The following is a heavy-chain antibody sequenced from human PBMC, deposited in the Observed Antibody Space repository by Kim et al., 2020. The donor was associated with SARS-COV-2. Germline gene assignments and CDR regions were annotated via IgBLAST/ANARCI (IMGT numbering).Heavy chain of an antibody. D-gene: IGHD3-16*01. J-gene: IGHJ4*02. CDR3: ARVRGGANDD. V-gene: IGHV3-48*02. Sequence: STLYYAGSVKGRFTISRDNAKNALYLQRNSPRDEDTAVYYCARVRGGANDDWGQGTLVTVSS. CDR2: STL.